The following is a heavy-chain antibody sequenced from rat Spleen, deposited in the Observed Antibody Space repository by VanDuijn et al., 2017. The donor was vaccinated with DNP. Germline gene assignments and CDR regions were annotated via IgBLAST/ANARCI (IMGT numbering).Heavy chain of an antibody. J-gene: IGHJ4*01. Sequence: EVQLQESGPGLVEPSQSLSLTCSVTGYSITRSYRWNWTRKFPVNKLEWIGHISYGGSTRYHPSLKSLNSITRDTSRNQFFLKLKSLSTGDTATYYGARLRLEWGVRAMDAWGQGSSVTVYS. CDR3: ARLRLEWGVRAMDA. CDR1: GYSITRSY. D-gene: IGHD1-1*01. CDR2: ISYGGST. V-gene: IGHV3-1*01.